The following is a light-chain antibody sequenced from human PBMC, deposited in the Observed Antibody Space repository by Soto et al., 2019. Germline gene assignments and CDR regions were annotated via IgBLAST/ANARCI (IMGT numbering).Light chain of an antibody. CDR2: RAF. CDR3: QQYNSWPLT. CDR1: QSVSSD. Sequence: ERVMTQAPATLSVSPGERATLSCRASQSVSSDLAWYQQKPGQGPRLLIYRAFNRDTGVPARFSGSGSGTEFTLTISSLQSEDFAVYYCQQYNSWPLTFGGGTKVEIK. J-gene: IGKJ4*02. V-gene: IGKV3-15*01.